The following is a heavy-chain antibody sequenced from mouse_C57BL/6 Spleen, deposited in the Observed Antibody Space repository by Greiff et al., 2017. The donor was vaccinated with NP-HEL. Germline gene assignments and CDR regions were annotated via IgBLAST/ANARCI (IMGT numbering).Heavy chain of an antibody. V-gene: IGHV5-12*01. CDR3: ARQGNGNYFAY. CDR2: ISNGGGST. D-gene: IGHD2-1*01. CDR1: GFTFSDYY. Sequence: DVQLVESGGGLVQPGGSLKLSCAASGFTFSDYYMYWVRQTPEKRLEWVAYISNGGGSTYYPDTVKGRFTISRDNAKNTLYLQMSRLKSEDTAMYYCARQGNGNYFAYWGQGTLVTVSA. J-gene: IGHJ3*01.